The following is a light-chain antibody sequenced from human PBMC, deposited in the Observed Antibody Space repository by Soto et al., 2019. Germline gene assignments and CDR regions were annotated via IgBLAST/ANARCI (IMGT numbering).Light chain of an antibody. Sequence: QSALTQPASLSGSPGQSLTISCTGTSSDIGGYNYVSWYQHHPGKAPKLLIYDVSDRPSGGSDRFSGTKSGNTASLTISGLQTEDEAVYYCSSFTSSASLDLFGAGTKLTVL. CDR3: SSFTSSASLDL. V-gene: IGLV2-14*03. J-gene: IGLJ1*01. CDR2: DVS. CDR1: SSDIGGYNY.